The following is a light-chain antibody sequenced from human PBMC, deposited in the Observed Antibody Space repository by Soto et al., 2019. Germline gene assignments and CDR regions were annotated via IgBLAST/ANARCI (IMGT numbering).Light chain of an antibody. CDR3: QQSYSTPIS. CDR1: QSISSH. J-gene: IGKJ5*01. CDR2: TAS. Sequence: DIRMTQSPSSLSASVGDTVTITCRASQSISSHLKWYQQKPGKAPNLLMYTASNLQSGVPSRFSGSGSGTDFTLTISSLQPEDFATYYCQQSYSTPISFGQGTRLEIK. V-gene: IGKV1-39*01.